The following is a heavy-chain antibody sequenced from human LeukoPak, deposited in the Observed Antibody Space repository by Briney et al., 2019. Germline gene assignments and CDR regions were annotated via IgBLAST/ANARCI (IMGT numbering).Heavy chain of an antibody. CDR1: GGSISSYY. CDR3: ARGGLRYFDWSH. Sequence: SETLSLTCTVSGGSISSYYWSWIRQPPGKGLEWIGYIYYSGSTNYNPPLKSRVTISVDTSKNQFSLKLSSVTAADTAVYYCARGGLRYFDWSHWGQGTLVTVSS. J-gene: IGHJ4*02. CDR2: IYYSGST. V-gene: IGHV4-59*01. D-gene: IGHD3-9*01.